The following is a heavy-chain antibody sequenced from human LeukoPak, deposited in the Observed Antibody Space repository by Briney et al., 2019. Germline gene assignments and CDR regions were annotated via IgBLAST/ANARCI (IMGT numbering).Heavy chain of an antibody. CDR1: GFTFSSYA. CDR3: AKYVSAKGPPYALDV. D-gene: IGHD2/OR15-2a*01. CDR2: INFSGGST. J-gene: IGHJ6*02. V-gene: IGHV3-23*01. Sequence: PGGSLRLSCAASGFTFSSYAMQCVRQAPGKGLEWVSGINFSGGSTWYADSVKGRFTISRDNSKNTLYLQMNSLRAEHTAVYYCAKYVSAKGPPYALDVWGQGTTVTVSS.